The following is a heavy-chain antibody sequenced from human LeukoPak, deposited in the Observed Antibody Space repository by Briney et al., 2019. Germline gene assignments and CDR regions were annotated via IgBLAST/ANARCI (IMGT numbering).Heavy chain of an antibody. J-gene: IGHJ4*02. CDR3: ARESGGGWYFDY. CDR2: IYSGGST. CDR1: GFTVSSNY. Sequence: GGSLRLSCAASGFTVSSNYMSWVRQAPGKGREWVSVIYSGGSTYYADSVKGRFTISRDNSKNTLYLQMNSLRAEDTAVYYCARESGGGWYFDYWGQGTLVTVSS. D-gene: IGHD6-19*01. V-gene: IGHV3-53*01.